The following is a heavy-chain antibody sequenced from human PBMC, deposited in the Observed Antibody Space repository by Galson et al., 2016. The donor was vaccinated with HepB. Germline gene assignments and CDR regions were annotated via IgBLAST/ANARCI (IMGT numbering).Heavy chain of an antibody. V-gene: IGHV4-4*02. Sequence: ETLSLTCAVSGVSLSSSDWWSWVRQPPGQGLEWIGQLFHSGRVNYAPSLASRVTISIDTSNNHFSLRLTSVTAADTALYYCARQYWGGPSDYWGQGTLVTVSS. CDR3: ARQYWGGPSDY. D-gene: IGHD2/OR15-2a*01. CDR1: GVSLSSSDW. CDR2: LFHSGRV. J-gene: IGHJ4*02.